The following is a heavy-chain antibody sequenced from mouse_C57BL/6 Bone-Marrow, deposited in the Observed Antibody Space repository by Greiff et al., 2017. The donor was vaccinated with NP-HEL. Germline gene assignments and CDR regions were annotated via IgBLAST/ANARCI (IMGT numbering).Heavy chain of an antibody. V-gene: IGHV2-2*01. J-gene: IGHJ3*01. CDR3: ARNSDESWFAY. CDR1: GFSLTSYG. CDR2: IWSGGST. Sequence: QVQLQQSGPGLVQPSQSLSITCTVSGFSLTSYGVHWVRQSPGKGLEWLGVIWSGGSTDYNAAFISRLSISKDNSKSQVFFKMNSLQADDTAIYYCARNSDESWFAYWGQGTLVTVSA.